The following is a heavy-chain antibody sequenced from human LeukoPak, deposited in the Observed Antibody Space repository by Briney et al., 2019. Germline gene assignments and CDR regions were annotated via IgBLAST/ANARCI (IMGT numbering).Heavy chain of an antibody. CDR3: ARDPSIAAAGTFFDY. CDR1: GDSLSSNSAA. J-gene: IGHJ4*02. Sequence: PSQTLSLTCAISGDSLSSNSAAWNWIRQSQSRDLEWLGRTYYRSKWYNDYAVSVKSRITINPDTSKNQFSLQLNSVTPEDTAVYYCARDPSIAAAGTFFDYWGQGTLVTVSS. V-gene: IGHV6-1*01. D-gene: IGHD6-13*01. CDR2: TYYRSKWYN.